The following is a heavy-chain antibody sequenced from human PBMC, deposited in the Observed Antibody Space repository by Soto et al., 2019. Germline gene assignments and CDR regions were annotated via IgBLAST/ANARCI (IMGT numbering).Heavy chain of an antibody. CDR3: AKGGSSWEDFDY. Sequence: PGGSLRLSCAASGFTFSSYAMGWVRQAPGKGLEWVSAISGSGGSTYYADSVKGRFTISRDNSKNTLYLQMNSLRAEDTAVYYCAKGGSSWEDFDYWGQGTLVTVSS. CDR2: ISGSGGST. CDR1: GFTFSSYA. J-gene: IGHJ4*02. V-gene: IGHV3-23*01. D-gene: IGHD6-13*01.